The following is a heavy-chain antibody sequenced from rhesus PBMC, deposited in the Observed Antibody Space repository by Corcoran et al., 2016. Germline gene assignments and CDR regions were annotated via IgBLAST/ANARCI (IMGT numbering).Heavy chain of an antibody. CDR3: ARGGYSGSWNDYFDY. CDR2: IHIGGGST. V-gene: IGHV3S5*01. Sequence: EVQLVETGGGLVQPGGSLNLSCAASVFTFVSYAMTWFPPASAKGLEWVSAIHIGGGSTYYADYVKGRFTISRDNSKNTLSLQMNSLRAEDTAVYYCARGGYSGSWNDYFDYWGQGVLVTVSS. D-gene: IGHD6-25*01. J-gene: IGHJ4*01. CDR1: VFTFVSYA.